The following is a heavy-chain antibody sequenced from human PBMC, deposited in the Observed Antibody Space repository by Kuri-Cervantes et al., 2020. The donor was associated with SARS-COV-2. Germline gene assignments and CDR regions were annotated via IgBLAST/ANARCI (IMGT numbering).Heavy chain of an antibody. D-gene: IGHD5-24*01. CDR3: VTCLARDLYVEHYFDY. V-gene: IGHV3-30-3*01. Sequence: GGSLRLSCAASGFTFSSYAMHWVRQAPGKGLEWVAVISYDGSNKYYADSVKGRFTISRDNAKNTVYLQMNTLRAEDTAVYYCVTCLARDLYVEHYFDYWGQGTLVTVSS. CDR2: ISYDGSNK. CDR1: GFTFSSYA. J-gene: IGHJ4*02.